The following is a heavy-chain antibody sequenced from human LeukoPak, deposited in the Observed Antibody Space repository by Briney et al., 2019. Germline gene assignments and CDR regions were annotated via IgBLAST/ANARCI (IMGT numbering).Heavy chain of an antibody. CDR2: INPNSGGT. V-gene: IGHV1-2*02. D-gene: IGHD5-18*01. Sequence: ASVKVSCKASGYTFTGYYMHWVRQAPGQGLEWMGWINPNSGGTNYAQKFQGRVTMTTDTSTSTAYMELRSLRSDDTAVYYCARDSGYSYGSFDYWGQGTLVTVSS. J-gene: IGHJ4*02. CDR3: ARDSGYSYGSFDY. CDR1: GYTFTGYY.